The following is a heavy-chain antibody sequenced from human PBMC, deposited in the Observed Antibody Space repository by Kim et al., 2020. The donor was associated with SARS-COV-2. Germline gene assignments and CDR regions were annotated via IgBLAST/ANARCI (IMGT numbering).Heavy chain of an antibody. J-gene: IGHJ6*02. CDR2: IYYSGST. Sequence: SETLSLTCTVSGGSISSYYWSWIRQPPGKGLEWIGYIYYSGSTNYNPSLKSRVTISVDTSKNQFSLKLSSVTAADTAVYYCARQIPGYYDFWSGYYDYYYGMDVWAKGPRSPSP. CDR3: ARQIPGYYDFWSGYYDYYYGMDV. CDR1: GGSISSYY. V-gene: IGHV4-59*08. D-gene: IGHD3-3*01.